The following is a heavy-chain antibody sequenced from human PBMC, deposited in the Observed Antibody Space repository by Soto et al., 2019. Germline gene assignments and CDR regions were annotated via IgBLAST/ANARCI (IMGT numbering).Heavy chain of an antibody. V-gene: IGHV4-59*08. CDR1: GGPISSYY. CDR2: VYYSGST. J-gene: IGHJ6*04. D-gene: IGHD6-19*01. CDR3: ARRGEGWYMDV. Sequence: SETLSLTCTVSGGPISSYYWSWIRQSPGKGLEWIGYVYYSGSTNHNPSLKSRVTISVDTSKKQFSLKLSSVTAVDTAVYYCARRGEGWYMDVWGKGTTVTVSS.